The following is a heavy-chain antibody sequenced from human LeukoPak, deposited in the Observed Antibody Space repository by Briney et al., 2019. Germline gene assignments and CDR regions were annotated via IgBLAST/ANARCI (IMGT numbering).Heavy chain of an antibody. CDR3: AKLSSPSGWYYFDY. V-gene: IGHV3-23*01. CDR2: ISGSGGST. CDR1: GFTFSSYS. J-gene: IGHJ4*02. D-gene: IGHD6-19*01. Sequence: GGSLRLSCAASGFTFSSYSMSWVRQAPGKGLEWVSAISGSGGSTYYADSVKGRFTISRDNSKNTLYLQMNSLRAVDTAVYYCAKLSSPSGWYYFDYWGQGTLVTVSS.